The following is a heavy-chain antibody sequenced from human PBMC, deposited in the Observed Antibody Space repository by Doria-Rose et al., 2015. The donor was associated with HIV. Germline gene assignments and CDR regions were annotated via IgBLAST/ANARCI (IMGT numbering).Heavy chain of an antibody. CDR2: IFSDDER. J-gene: IGHJ4*02. V-gene: IGHV2-26*01. Sequence: QVTLKESGPVLVKPTEILTLTCTVSGVSLSSPGMGVSWIRQPPGKALEWLANIFSDDERSYKTSLKSRLTISRGTSKSQVVLTMTDMDPVGTATYYCARIKSSRWYHKYYFDFWGQGTLVIVSA. D-gene: IGHD6-13*01. CDR1: GVSLSSPGMG. CDR3: ARIKSSRWYHKYYFDF.